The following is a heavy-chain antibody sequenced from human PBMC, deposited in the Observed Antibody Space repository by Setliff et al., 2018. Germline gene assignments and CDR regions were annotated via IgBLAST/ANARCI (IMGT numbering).Heavy chain of an antibody. CDR3: AKDPTYYYDSSGYFYFDY. D-gene: IGHD3-22*01. CDR1: GFTFSGYS. Sequence: GGSLRLSCAASGFTFSGYSMHWVRQAPGKGLEWVAFIRYDGSNKYYADSVKGRFTISRDNSKNTLYLQMNSLRAEDTAVYYCAKDPTYYYDSSGYFYFDYWGQGTLVTVSS. V-gene: IGHV3-30*02. J-gene: IGHJ4*02. CDR2: IRYDGSNK.